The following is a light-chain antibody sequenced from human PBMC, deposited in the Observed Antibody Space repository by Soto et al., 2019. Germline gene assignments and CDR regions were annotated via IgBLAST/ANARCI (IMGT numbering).Light chain of an antibody. J-gene: IGLJ2*01. CDR3: SSYTSNYNLV. V-gene: IGLV2-14*01. Sequence: QSALTQPASVSGSPGQSITISCIGTSSDVGGYNYVSWYQQHPGKAPKLLIYEVNNRPSGVSNRFSGSKSGNTASLIISGLLAEDEADYYCSSYTSNYNLVFGGGTKLTVL. CDR2: EVN. CDR1: SSDVGGYNY.